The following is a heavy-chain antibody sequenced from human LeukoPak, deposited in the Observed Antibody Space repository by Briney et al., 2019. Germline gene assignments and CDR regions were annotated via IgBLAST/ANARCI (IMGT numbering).Heavy chain of an antibody. D-gene: IGHD3-22*01. V-gene: IGHV4-39*07. Sequence: SETLSLTCTVSGGPISSSSYYWGWIRQPPGKGLEWIGSIYYSGSTYYNPSLKSRVTISVDTSKNQFSLKLSSVTAADTAVYYCASHAYDSSAYAYWGQGTLVTVSS. J-gene: IGHJ4*02. CDR1: GGPISSSSYY. CDR3: ASHAYDSSAYAY. CDR2: IYYSGST.